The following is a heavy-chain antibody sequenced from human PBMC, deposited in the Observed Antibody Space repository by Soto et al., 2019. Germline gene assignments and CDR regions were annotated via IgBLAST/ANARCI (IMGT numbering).Heavy chain of an antibody. V-gene: IGHV4-59*01. D-gene: IGHD4-17*01. CDR3: ARSTGYGDSYFDY. J-gene: IGHJ4*02. CDR2: MYYGGST. CDR1: GVSIRTYY. Sequence: PSETLSLTCTVSGVSIRTYYWNWIRQPPGKGLEWIGYMYYGGSTNYNPSLKSRVTVSGDTSKNDFSLKLTSVTAADTAVYYCARSTGYGDSYFDYWGRGTLVT.